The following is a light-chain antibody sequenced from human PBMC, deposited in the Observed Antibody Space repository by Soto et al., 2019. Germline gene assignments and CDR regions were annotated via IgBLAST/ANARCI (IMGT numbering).Light chain of an antibody. CDR3: SSYTRSSTYV. Sequence: QSVLTQPASVSGSPGQSIAISCTGTSSDVGGYNYVSWYQRHPGKAPKLIIYDVTNRPSGVSNRFSGSKSGNTASLTISGLQAEDEADYYCSSYTRSSTYVFGTGTKVTVL. V-gene: IGLV2-14*01. CDR1: SSDVGGYNY. CDR2: DVT. J-gene: IGLJ1*01.